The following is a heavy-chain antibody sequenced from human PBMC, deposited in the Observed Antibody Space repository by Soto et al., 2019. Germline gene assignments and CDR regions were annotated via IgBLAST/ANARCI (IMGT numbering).Heavy chain of an antibody. CDR1: GGSISSGGYY. CDR3: ARLGRWLQALDS. J-gene: IGHJ4*02. D-gene: IGHD5-12*01. V-gene: IGHV4-61*08. Sequence: SETLSLTCAVSGGSISSGGYYWSWIRQPPGKGLEWVGYIYYSGSTTYNPSLKSRLTISVDTSKNQFSLKLRSVTAADTAVYYCARLGRWLQALDSWGQGTLVTVSS. CDR2: IYYSGST.